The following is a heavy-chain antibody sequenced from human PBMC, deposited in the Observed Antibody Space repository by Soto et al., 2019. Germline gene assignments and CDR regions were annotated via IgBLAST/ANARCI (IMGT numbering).Heavy chain of an antibody. J-gene: IGHJ3*01. CDR3: ANVNSAVTSTSPGL. CDR1: GFTFSCYG. CDR2: ISYDGSNK. Sequence: QVQLVESGGGVVQHGRSLRLSCAASGFTFSCYGMHWVRQAPGKGLEWVAVISYDGSNKYYADSVKGRFTISRDNSKNTRYLQMNSLKAEDTAVYYCANVNSAVTSTSPGLWGQGTMATVSS. D-gene: IGHD6-19*01. V-gene: IGHV3-30*18.